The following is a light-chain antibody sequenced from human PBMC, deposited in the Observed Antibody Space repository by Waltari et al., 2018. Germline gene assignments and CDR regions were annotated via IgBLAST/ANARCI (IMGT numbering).Light chain of an antibody. CDR2: GAS. V-gene: IGKV3-20*01. CDR3: QQYGSSLYMYT. Sequence: EIVLTQSPGTLSLSPGERATLSCRASQSVSSSYLAWYQQKPGQAPRLLIYGASRRATGIPDRFSGSGSGTDFTLTISRLEPEDFAVYYCQQYGSSLYMYTFGQGTKLEIK. CDR1: QSVSSSY. J-gene: IGKJ2*01.